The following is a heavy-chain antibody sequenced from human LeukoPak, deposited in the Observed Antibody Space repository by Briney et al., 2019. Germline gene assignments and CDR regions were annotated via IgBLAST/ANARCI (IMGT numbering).Heavy chain of an antibody. CDR2: ISPSGGST. J-gene: IGHJ4*02. CDR3: AREYSYGYKCFDY. V-gene: IGHV1-46*01. D-gene: IGHD5-18*01. Sequence: ASVKVSCKASGYXFTSYYINWVRQAPGQGREWMGIISPSGGSTSYAQKFQGRVTMTRDTSTSTVYMELSSLRSEDTAVYYCAREYSYGYKCFDYWGQGTLVTVSS. CDR1: GYXFTSYY.